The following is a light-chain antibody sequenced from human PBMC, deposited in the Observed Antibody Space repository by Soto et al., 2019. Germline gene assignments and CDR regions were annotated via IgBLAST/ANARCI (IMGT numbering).Light chain of an antibody. J-gene: IGLJ1*01. Sequence: QSALTQPPSVSGSPGQSVAISCTGTSSDVGNSNGVSWYHQPPGTATKLMIYDVNNRPSGVPDRFSGSKSGNTAPLTISGLQAEDEGDYYCSSYTSSSTYVFGTGTKVTVL. CDR1: SSDVGNSNG. CDR2: DVN. V-gene: IGLV2-18*02. CDR3: SSYTSSSTYV.